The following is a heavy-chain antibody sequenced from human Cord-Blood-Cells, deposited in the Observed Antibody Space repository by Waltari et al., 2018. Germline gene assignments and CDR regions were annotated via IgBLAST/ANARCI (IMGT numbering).Heavy chain of an antibody. CDR2: ISRSGSTI. J-gene: IGHJ4*02. V-gene: IGHV3-48*03. CDR1: GFTFSSYE. CDR3: ARGQLPYSSWDY. Sequence: EVQLVESGGGLVQPGGSLRLSCAASGFTFSSYEMNWVRQAPGKGLEWVSYISRSGSTIYYADSVNGRFTISRDNAKNSLYLQMNSLRAEDTAVYYCARGQLPYSSWDYWGQGTLVTVSS. D-gene: IGHD6-6*01.